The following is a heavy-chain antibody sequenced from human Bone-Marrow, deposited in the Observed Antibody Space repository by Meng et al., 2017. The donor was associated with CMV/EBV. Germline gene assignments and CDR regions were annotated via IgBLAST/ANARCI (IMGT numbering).Heavy chain of an antibody. J-gene: IGHJ1*01. V-gene: IGHV1-2*02. D-gene: IGHD4-11*01. CDR2: INPNSGGT. Sequence: ASVKVSCKASGYTFTGYYMHWVRQAPGQGLEWMGWINPNSGGTNYAQKFQGRVTMTRDTSISTAYMELRSLRSDDTAVYYCARDCPPDSSTWGDFQHWGQGTLVTVSS. CDR3: ARDCPPDSSTWGDFQH. CDR1: GYTFTGYY.